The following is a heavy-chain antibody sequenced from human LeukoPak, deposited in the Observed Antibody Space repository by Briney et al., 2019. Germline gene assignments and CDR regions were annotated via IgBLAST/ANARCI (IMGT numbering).Heavy chain of an antibody. J-gene: IGHJ4*03. V-gene: IGHV4-34*01. CDR3: ARGATISEIGYFDF. CDR1: GGSFSRYY. Sequence: SETLSLTCAVYGGSFSRYYWSWIRQSPGKGLEWIAEIDHRGDTNYNPSVKSRVTISVDMSKNQFSLKVRSLSAADTAVYYCARGATISEIGYFDFWGQGTLVTVSS. D-gene: IGHD5-24*01. CDR2: IDHRGDT.